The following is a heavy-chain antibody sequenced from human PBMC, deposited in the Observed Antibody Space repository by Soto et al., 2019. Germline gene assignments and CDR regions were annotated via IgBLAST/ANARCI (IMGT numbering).Heavy chain of an antibody. Sequence: GGSLSLSCAASGFTFSSYEMNWVRQAPGKGLEWVSYISSSGSTIYYADSVKGRFTISRDNAKNSLYLQMNSLRAEDTAVYYCGGGYCSGGSCYFYYYGMDVWGQGTTVTVSS. V-gene: IGHV3-48*03. CDR3: GGGYCSGGSCYFYYYGMDV. J-gene: IGHJ6*02. CDR2: ISSSGSTI. D-gene: IGHD2-15*01. CDR1: GFTFSSYE.